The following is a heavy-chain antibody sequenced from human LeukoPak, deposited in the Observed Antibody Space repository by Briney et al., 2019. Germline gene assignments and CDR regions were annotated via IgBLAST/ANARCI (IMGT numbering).Heavy chain of an antibody. CDR3: ARDKRAARPYYYYYYMDV. J-gene: IGHJ6*03. Sequence: GGSLRLSCAASGFTFSSYSMSWVRQAPGKGLEWVSSISSSSSYIYYADSVKGRFTISRDNAKNPLYLQMNSLRAEDTAVYYCARDKRAARPYYYYYYMDVWGKGTTVTVSS. V-gene: IGHV3-21*01. CDR2: ISSSSSYI. CDR1: GFTFSSYS. D-gene: IGHD6-6*01.